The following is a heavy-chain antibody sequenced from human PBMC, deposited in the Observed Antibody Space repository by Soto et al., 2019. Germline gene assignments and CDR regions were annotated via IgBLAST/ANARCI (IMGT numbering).Heavy chain of an antibody. V-gene: IGHV3-9*01. CDR1: GFTFDDYA. Sequence: EVQLVESGGGLVQPGRSLRLSCAASGFTFDDYAMHWVRQAPGKGLDWVSGISWNSGSIGYADSVKGRFTISRDNAKNSLYLQMNSLRAEDTALYYCAKGDCSSTSCRYYYYYYMDVWGKWTTVTVSS. CDR3: AKGDCSSTSCRYYYYYYMDV. J-gene: IGHJ6*03. D-gene: IGHD2-2*01. CDR2: ISWNSGSI.